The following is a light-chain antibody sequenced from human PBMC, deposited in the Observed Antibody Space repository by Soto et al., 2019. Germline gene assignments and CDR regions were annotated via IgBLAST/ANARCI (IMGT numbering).Light chain of an antibody. V-gene: IGKV3-20*01. J-gene: IGKJ1*01. CDR1: QSVSSSY. CDR2: GAL. CDR3: QQYDSSPWT. Sequence: EIVLTQSPGTLSLSPGERVTLSCRASQSVSSSYLAWYQQKPGQAPRLLIYGALGRATGIPDRFSGSGSGTDFTLTISRLEPEDFAVYYCQQYDSSPWTFGQGTKVEIK.